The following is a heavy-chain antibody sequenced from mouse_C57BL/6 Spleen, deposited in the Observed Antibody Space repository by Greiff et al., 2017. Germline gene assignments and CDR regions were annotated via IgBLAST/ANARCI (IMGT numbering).Heavy chain of an antibody. Sequence: QVQLQQPGAELVRPGSSVKLSCKASGYTFTSYWMAWVKQRPGQGLEWIGNIYPSASETHYNQKFKDKATLSVDNTSSRAQMQHSSLTAEDSAVYDGARGRKLRPPYAMDYWGKGTSGTVSS. V-gene: IGHV1-61*01. D-gene: IGHD3-2*02. CDR1: GYTFTSYW. J-gene: IGHJ4*01. CDR3: ARGRKLRPPYAMDY. CDR2: IYPSASET.